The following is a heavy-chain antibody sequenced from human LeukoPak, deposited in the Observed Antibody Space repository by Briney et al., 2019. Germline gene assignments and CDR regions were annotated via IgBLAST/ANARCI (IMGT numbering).Heavy chain of an antibody. J-gene: IGHJ5*02. CDR1: GFSFSSYG. CDR3: AKVPSISRWFDP. Sequence: GGSLRLSCAGSGFSFSSYGMHWVRQAPGKGLEWMAFIRSDGSNKYHADSVKGRFTISRDNSKNTLYLQMNSLRAEDTAVYYCAKVPSISRWFDPWGQGTLVSVSS. V-gene: IGHV3-30*02. D-gene: IGHD3-3*01. CDR2: IRSDGSNK.